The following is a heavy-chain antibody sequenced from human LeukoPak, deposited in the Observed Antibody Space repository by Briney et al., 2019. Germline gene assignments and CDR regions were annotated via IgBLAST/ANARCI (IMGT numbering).Heavy chain of an antibody. CDR2: INPNSGGR. Sequence: SVTVSCKASGYTFTCYYMHWVRQAPGQGLEWMGWINPNSGGRNYAQKFQGRVTRTRDTSISTAYMELSRLRSDDTGVYYCARCLRGSSVRYYYYIDVRGKGTTGTVS. V-gene: IGHV1-2*02. CDR3: ARCLRGSSVRYYYYIDV. D-gene: IGHD6-6*01. CDR1: GYTFTCYY. J-gene: IGHJ6*03.